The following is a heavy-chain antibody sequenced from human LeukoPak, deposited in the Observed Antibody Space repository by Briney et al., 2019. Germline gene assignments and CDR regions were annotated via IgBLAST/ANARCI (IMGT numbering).Heavy chain of an antibody. V-gene: IGHV3-21*01. J-gene: IGHJ3*02. CDR3: ARGGTTDSLFDI. CDR1: GFTFSNYS. CDR2: ISSSSSYI. Sequence: SGGSLRLSCAASGFTFSNYSMNWVRQAPGKGLEWVTSISSSSSYIYYADSVKGRFTISRDNAKNSLYLQMNSLRAEDTAVYYCARGGTTDSLFDIWGQGTMVTVSS. D-gene: IGHD4-17*01.